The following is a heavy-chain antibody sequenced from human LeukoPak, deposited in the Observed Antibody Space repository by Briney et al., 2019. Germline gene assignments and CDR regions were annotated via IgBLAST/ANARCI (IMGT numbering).Heavy chain of an antibody. CDR1: GFTFSSYV. V-gene: IGHV3-23*01. CDR2: SIGPGGTT. CDR3: ARDGPGGCSGGSCYSHYYYGMDV. J-gene: IGHJ6*04. Sequence: GGSLRLSCAASGFTFSSYVLSWVRQAPGKGLEWVASIGPGGTTFYADSVKGRFTISRDNSKNTLYLQMNSLRAEDTAVYYCARDGPGGCSGGSCYSHYYYGMDVWGKGTTVTVSS. D-gene: IGHD2-15*01.